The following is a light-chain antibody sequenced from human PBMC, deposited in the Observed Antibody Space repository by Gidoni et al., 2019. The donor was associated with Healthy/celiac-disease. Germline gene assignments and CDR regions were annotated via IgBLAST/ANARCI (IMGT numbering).Light chain of an antibody. Sequence: DIQMTQSPSSLSASVGDRVPITCQASQDISNYLNWYQQKPGKAPKLLIYDASNMETGVPSRFSGSGSGTDFTFTISSLQPEDIATYYCQQYDSPPLTFGQGTRLEIK. CDR2: DAS. CDR1: QDISNY. V-gene: IGKV1-33*01. J-gene: IGKJ5*01. CDR3: QQYDSPPLT.